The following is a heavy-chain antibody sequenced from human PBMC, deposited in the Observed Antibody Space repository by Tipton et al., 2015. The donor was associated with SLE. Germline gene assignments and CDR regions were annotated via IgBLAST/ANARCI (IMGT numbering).Heavy chain of an antibody. J-gene: IGHJ4*02. D-gene: IGHD4-23*01. Sequence: SLRLSCAASGFTFSGSTMHWVRQASGKGLEWVGRIRSKANSYATAYAASVKGRFTISRNNSKNTLYLQMNSLRAEDTAVYYCASQDYGGNSRVYFDYWGQGPLVTVSS. CDR1: GFTFSGST. CDR3: ASQDYGGNSRVYFDY. V-gene: IGHV3-73*01. CDR2: IRSKANSYAT.